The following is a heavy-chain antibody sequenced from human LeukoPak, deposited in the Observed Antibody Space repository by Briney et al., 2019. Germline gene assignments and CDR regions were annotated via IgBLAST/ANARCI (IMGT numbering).Heavy chain of an antibody. V-gene: IGHV4-59*10. Sequence: SETLSLTCAVYGGSFSGYYWSWIRQPPGKGLEWIGRIYTSGSSNYNPSLKSRVTMSVDTSKNQFSLKLSSVTAADTAVYYCARLLLYGGNRGIDYWGQGTLVTVSS. D-gene: IGHD4-23*01. CDR2: IYTSGSS. CDR3: ARLLLYGGNRGIDY. CDR1: GGSFSGYY. J-gene: IGHJ4*02.